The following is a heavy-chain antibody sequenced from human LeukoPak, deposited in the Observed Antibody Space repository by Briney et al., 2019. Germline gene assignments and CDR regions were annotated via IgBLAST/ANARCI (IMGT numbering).Heavy chain of an antibody. J-gene: IGHJ4*02. CDR3: ALTGTMIPIDY. CDR1: GFTFSSDA. D-gene: IGHD3-22*01. CDR2: ISGSGGST. V-gene: IGHV3-23*01. Sequence: GGSLRLSCAASGFTFSSDAMSWVRQAPGKGLEWVSAISGSGGSTYYADSVKGRFTISRDNSKNTLYLQMNSLRAEDTAVYYCALTGTMIPIDYWGQGTLVTVSS.